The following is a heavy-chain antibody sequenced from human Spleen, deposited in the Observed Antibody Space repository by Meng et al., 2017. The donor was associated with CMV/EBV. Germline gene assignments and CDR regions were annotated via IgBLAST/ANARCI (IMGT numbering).Heavy chain of an antibody. CDR2: FIPILNTP. V-gene: IGHV1-69*01. J-gene: IGHJ4*02. Sequence: SCKASGGSFNTFVINWVRQAPGQGPDWMGGFIPILNTPNYTQHFQGRVTFTSDESTNTAFMELSSLRSADTAIYYCAAYTRSSFVYWGLGTLVTVSS. D-gene: IGHD6-6*01. CDR1: GGSFNTFV. CDR3: AAYTRSSFVY.